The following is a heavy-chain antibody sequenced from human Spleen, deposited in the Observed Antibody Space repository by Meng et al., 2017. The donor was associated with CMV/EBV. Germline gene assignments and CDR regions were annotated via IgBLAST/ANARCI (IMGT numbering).Heavy chain of an antibody. CDR3: ARISGYDSSGYQSPHFDY. CDR2: IFSNDEK. V-gene: IGHV2-26*01. D-gene: IGHD3-22*01. CDR1: GFSHSNARMG. J-gene: IGHJ4*02. Sequence: SGPTLVKPTETLTLTCTFSGFSHSNARMGVSWIRQPPGKALEWLAHIFSNDEKSYSTSLKSRLTISKDTSKSQVVLTMTNMDPVDTATYYCARISGYDSSGYQSPHFDYWGQGTLVTVSS.